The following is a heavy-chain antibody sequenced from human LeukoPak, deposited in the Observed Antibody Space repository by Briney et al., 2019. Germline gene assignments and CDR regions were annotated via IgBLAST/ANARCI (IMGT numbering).Heavy chain of an antibody. J-gene: IGHJ4*02. Sequence: GGSLRLSCAASGFTFSNYAMNWVRQAPGKGLEWVSVISGSGDSTYYADSVKGRFTISRDDSENTVFLQMNSLRPEDTAVYYCARGVHALGYWGLGTQVIVSS. CDR1: GFTFSNYA. CDR3: ARGVHALGY. V-gene: IGHV3-23*01. D-gene: IGHD2-2*01. CDR2: ISGSGDST.